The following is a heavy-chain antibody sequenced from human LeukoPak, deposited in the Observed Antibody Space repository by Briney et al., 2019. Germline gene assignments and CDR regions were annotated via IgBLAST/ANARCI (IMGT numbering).Heavy chain of an antibody. J-gene: IGHJ6*03. CDR1: GGSISSGDYY. Sequence: SQTLSLTCTVSGGSISSGDYYWSWIRQPPGKGLEWIGYIYYSGSTYYNPSLKSRVTISVDTSKNQFSLKLSSVTAADTAVYYCAREALEYSTYYYYYYYMDVWGKGTTVTVCS. D-gene: IGHD6-6*01. CDR3: AREALEYSTYYYYYYYMDV. CDR2: IYYSGST. V-gene: IGHV4-30-4*08.